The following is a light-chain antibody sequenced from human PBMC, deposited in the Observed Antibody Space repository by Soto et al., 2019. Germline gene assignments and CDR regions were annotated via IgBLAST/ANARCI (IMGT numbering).Light chain of an antibody. CDR2: AAS. J-gene: IGKJ1*01. CDR3: HNYNSDPRT. V-gene: IGKV1-27*01. CDR1: QGINNY. Sequence: DIQMTQSPSSLSASVGDRVTITCRASQGINNYLAWFQQKPGNVPRLLIYAASTLRSGVPSRFSGSGSGTDFTLIISTLQPEDVATYYCHNYNSDPRTFGQGTKVEL.